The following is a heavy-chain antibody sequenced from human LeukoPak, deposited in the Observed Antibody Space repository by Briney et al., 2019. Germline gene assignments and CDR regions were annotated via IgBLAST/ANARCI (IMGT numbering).Heavy chain of an antibody. CDR2: IYYSGST. J-gene: IGHJ4*02. CDR3: ARGFFVIDY. Sequence: SETLSLTCTVSGGSISSSSYYWGWIRQPPGKGLEWIGSIYYSGSTYYNPSLKSRVTISVDTSKNQFSLKLSSVTAADTAVYYCARGFFVIDYWGQGTLVTVSS. V-gene: IGHV4-39*07. CDR1: GGSISSSSYY.